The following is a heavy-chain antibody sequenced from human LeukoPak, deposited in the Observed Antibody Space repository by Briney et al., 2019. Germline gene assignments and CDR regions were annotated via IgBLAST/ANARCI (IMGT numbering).Heavy chain of an antibody. J-gene: IGHJ4*02. CDR1: GYTFTSHG. CDR3: ARDPSGYDFFDY. Sequence: ASVKVSCKASGYTFTSHGISWVRQAPGQGLEWMGWISAYNGNTNYAQKLQGRVTMTTDTSTSTAYMELRSLRSDDTAVYYCARDPSGYDFFDYWGQGTLVTVSS. D-gene: IGHD5-12*01. V-gene: IGHV1-18*01. CDR2: ISAYNGNT.